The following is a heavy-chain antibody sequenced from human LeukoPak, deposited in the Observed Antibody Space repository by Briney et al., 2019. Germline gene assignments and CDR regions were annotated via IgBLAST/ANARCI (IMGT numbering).Heavy chain of an antibody. CDR2: INADGSST. J-gene: IGHJ4*02. D-gene: IGHD3-22*01. CDR3: IGSNGYPEY. Sequence: GGSLRLSCAASGFTFSSYAMSWVRQAPGKGLLWVSRINADGSSTAYADSVKGRFTISRDNAKDTLYLQMSSLRIEDTAVYYCIGSNGYPEYWGRGTLVTVSS. CDR1: GFTFSSYA. V-gene: IGHV3-74*03.